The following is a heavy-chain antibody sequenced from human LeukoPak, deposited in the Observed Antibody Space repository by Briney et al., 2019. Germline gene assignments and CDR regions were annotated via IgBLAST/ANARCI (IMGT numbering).Heavy chain of an antibody. J-gene: IGHJ4*02. V-gene: IGHV5-51*04. D-gene: IGHD3-10*01. Sequence: GESLKISCKGSGYIFTIYWIGWVRQMPGKGLEWMGIIYPDDSDTKYSPSFQGQVNISADKPISTAYLQWSSLKASDTAMYYCARVEGSGTYYDYWGQGALVTVSS. CDR3: ARVEGSGTYYDY. CDR2: IYPDDSDT. CDR1: GYIFTIYW.